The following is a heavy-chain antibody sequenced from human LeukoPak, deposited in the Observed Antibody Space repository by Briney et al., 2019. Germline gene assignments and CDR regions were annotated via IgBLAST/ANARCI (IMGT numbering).Heavy chain of an antibody. V-gene: IGHV3-48*01. CDR1: GFTFSSYS. J-gene: IGHJ3*02. Sequence: PGGSLRLSCAASGFTFSSYSMNWVRQAPGKGLEWVSYIGISSTTIYYADSVKGRFTISRDNGKNSLYLQMNSLRAEDTAVYYCASSALYSGSIWGQGTMVTVSS. CDR3: ASSALYSGSI. CDR2: IGISSTTI. D-gene: IGHD1-26*01.